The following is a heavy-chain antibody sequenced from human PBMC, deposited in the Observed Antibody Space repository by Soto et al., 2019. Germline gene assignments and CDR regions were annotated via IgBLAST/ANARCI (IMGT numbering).Heavy chain of an antibody. CDR2: IYYSGIT. CDR1: GGSISSSSYY. J-gene: IGHJ4*02. Sequence: QLQLQESGPGLVKPSETLSLTCAVSGGSISSSSYYWAWVRQAPGKGLEWIGTIYYSGITYDNPSLKSRVTIFADTAKDQFSRRLGSVNAADTAVYYCARQTRYRGHALWTPYYIDYWGQGILVTGSS. V-gene: IGHV4-39*01. D-gene: IGHD5-12*01. CDR3: ARQTRYRGHALWTPYYIDY.